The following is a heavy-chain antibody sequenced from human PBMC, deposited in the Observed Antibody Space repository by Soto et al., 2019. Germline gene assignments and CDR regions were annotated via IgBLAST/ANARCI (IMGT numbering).Heavy chain of an antibody. D-gene: IGHD5-12*01. V-gene: IGHV1-18*01. CDR1: GYTFTSYG. CDR3: ARDIVAKIPDDHYGMDV. CDR2: IGADNGNT. J-gene: IGHJ6*02. Sequence: ASVKVSCKVSGYTFTSYGISWVRQAPGQGPEWLRWIGADNGNTNYAHKLKCRLTMNTDASKSTAYKERRRSRSDDTAVYCSARDIVAKIPDDHYGMDVWSQRNTVTVSS.